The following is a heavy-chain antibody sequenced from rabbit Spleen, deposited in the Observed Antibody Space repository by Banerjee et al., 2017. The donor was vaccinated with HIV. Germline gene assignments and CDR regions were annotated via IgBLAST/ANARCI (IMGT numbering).Heavy chain of an antibody. CDR1: GFDFSSYG. CDR2: IDPVFGIT. D-gene: IGHD2-1*01. V-gene: IGHV1S47*01. Sequence: QEQLVESGGGLVQPGGSLKLSCKASGFDFSSYGVSWVRQAPGKGLEWIGYIDPVFGITYYANWVNGRFSISRENAQNTVFLQMTSLTAADTATYFCARYSDNTIYSLWGQGTLVTV. J-gene: IGHJ4*01. CDR3: ARYSDNTIYSL.